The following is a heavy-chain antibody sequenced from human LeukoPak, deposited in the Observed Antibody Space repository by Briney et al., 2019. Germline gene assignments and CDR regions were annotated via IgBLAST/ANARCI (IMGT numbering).Heavy chain of an antibody. CDR1: GYTYTTYG. D-gene: IGHD2/OR15-2a*01. J-gene: IGHJ4*02. Sequence: ASVKVSCKASGYTYTTYGISSVRQAPGQGLEWLGRISVYNGNTNYAQKLQGRVTMTTDTSTSTDYMGLRSLRSDDKSVYYCPRILLLLGVTLTVPPRGFDYWGQGTLVTVSS. CDR3: PRILLLLGVTLTVPPRGFDY. V-gene: IGHV1-18*01. CDR2: ISVYNGNT.